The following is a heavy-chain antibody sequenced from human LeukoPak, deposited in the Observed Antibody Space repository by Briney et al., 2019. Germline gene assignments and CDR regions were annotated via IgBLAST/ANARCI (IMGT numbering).Heavy chain of an antibody. Sequence: GGPLRLSGAPLEFTSRPYWMHWSRQPPGRGLFWFSRIKSDGSTNYADSVKGRFTISRDNAKNTVSLQMNSLRPEDTGVYYCARAPSEIGGYYPEYFRHWGQGTLVTVSS. CDR3: ARAPSEIGGYYPEYFRH. CDR1: EFTSRPYW. CDR2: IKSDGST. J-gene: IGHJ1*01. D-gene: IGHD3-22*01. V-gene: IGHV3-74*01.